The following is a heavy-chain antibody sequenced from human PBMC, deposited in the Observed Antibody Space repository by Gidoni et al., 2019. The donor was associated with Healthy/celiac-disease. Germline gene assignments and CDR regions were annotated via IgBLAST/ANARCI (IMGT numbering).Heavy chain of an antibody. J-gene: IGHJ3*02. CDR3: ARDRDSSSKWFSAFDI. V-gene: IGHV4-31*03. D-gene: IGHD6-6*01. CDR1: GGPISSGGYY. CDR2: IYYSGST. Sequence: QVQLQESGPGLVKPSQTLSLTCTVSGGPISSGGYYWSWIRQHPGKGLEWIGYIYYSGSTYYNPSLKSRVTISVDTSKNQFSLKLSSVTAADTAVYYCARDRDSSSKWFSAFDIWGQGTMVTVSS.